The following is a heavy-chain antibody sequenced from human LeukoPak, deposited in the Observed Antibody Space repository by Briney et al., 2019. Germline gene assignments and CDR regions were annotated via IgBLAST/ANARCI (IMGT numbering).Heavy chain of an antibody. D-gene: IGHD6-19*01. CDR2: ISGSGGST. J-gene: IGHJ4*02. V-gene: IGHV3-23*01. Sequence: GGSLRLSCAASGFTFSSYAMSWVRQAPGKGLEWVSAISGSGGSTYYADSVKGRFTISRDNSKNTLYLQTNSLRAEDTAIYYCAKDASGWYGESYYFDYWGQGTLVTVSS. CDR3: AKDASGWYGESYYFDY. CDR1: GFTFSSYA.